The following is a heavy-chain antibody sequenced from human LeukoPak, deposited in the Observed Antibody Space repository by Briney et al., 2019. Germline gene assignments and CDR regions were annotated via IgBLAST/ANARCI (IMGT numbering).Heavy chain of an antibody. CDR2: IYSGGGT. V-gene: IGHV3-66*01. CDR1: GFTVSSTY. D-gene: IGHD4-17*01. Sequence: GVSLRLSCAASGFTVSSTYVSWVRQAPGKGLEWVSVIYSGGGTFYADSVKGRFTVSRDNSRNTLYLQMNSLRAEDTALYYCARGLAVTTNYFDYWGQGTLVTVSS. CDR3: ARGLAVTTNYFDY. J-gene: IGHJ4*02.